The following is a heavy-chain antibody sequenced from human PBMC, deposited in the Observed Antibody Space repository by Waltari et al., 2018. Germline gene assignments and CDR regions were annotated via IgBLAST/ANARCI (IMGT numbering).Heavy chain of an antibody. CDR2: ISSSGTTI. D-gene: IGHD1-20*01. CDR1: AFGFREYY. V-gene: IGHV3-11*01. Sequence: QMVESGGGLVWPGGSLTLSCAAPAFGFREYYMSWIRQAPGKGLEWVSYISSSGTTILYADSVKGRFTISRDNAKNSLHMEMNNLRAEDTAVYYCARGITSAFDYWGQGSLVTVSS. J-gene: IGHJ4*02. CDR3: ARGITSAFDY.